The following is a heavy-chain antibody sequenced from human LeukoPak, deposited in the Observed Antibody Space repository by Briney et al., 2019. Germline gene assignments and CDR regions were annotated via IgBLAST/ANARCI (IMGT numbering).Heavy chain of an antibody. V-gene: IGHV1-69*02. CDR3: ARRGASIAAAGSFDY. CDR2: IMPFLDVA. D-gene: IGHD6-13*01. CDR1: GDTFNDYT. Sequence: SVKVSCKASGDTFNDYTFSWVRQAPGQGLEWMGRIMPFLDVANYAQKFQGRVTITADESTSTAYMELSSLRSEDTAVYYCARRGASIAAAGSFDYWGQGTLVTVSS. J-gene: IGHJ4*02.